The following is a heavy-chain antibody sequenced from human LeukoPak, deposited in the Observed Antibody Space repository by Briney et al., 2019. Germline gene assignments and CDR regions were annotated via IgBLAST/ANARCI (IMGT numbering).Heavy chain of an antibody. CDR2: ISEDGSNK. CDR3: ARDTLIYGSGVNWVDP. Sequence: GGSLRLSCVASGFTFSRFPMHWVRQAPGKGLEWVAVISEDGSNKYYADSVKGRFTISRDNSKNTLYLQMNSLRSEDTAVYYCARDTLIYGSGVNWVDPWGQGTRVTVSS. V-gene: IGHV3-30-3*01. CDR1: GFTFSRFP. J-gene: IGHJ5*02. D-gene: IGHD3-10*01.